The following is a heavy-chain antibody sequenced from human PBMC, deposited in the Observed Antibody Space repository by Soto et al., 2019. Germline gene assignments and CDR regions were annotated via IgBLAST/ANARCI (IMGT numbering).Heavy chain of an antibody. CDR2: IYYSGST. J-gene: IGHJ5*02. V-gene: IGHV4-39*01. D-gene: IGHD3-10*01. Sequence: QLQLQESGPGLVKPSETLSLTCTVSGGSISSSSYYWGWIRQPPGKGLEWIGSIYYSGSTYYNPSLKSRVTISVDTSKTQFSLTRSSVTAADTAVYYCARHRSYYGSGSYRTWFDPWGQGTLVTVSS. CDR1: GGSISSSSYY. CDR3: ARHRSYYGSGSYRTWFDP.